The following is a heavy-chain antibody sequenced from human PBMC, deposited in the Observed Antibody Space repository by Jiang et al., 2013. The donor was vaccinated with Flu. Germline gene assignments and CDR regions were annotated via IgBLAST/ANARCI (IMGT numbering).Heavy chain of an antibody. V-gene: IGHV5-10-1*01. CDR3: ARSDGTFDP. Sequence: EWDGEGVDPSDSNTNYSPSFKGHVTISSDKSINTAYLQWSSLKASDTALYYCARSDGTFDPWGQGTLVTVSS. CDR2: VDPSDSNT. J-gene: IGHJ5*02.